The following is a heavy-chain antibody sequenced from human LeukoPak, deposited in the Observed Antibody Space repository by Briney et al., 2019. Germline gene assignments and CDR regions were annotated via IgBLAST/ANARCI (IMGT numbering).Heavy chain of an antibody. CDR3: ASSGGFDY. CDR1: GFTFSSYS. V-gene: IGHV3-48*01. Sequence: GGSLRLSCAASGFTFSSYSMNWVRQVPGKGLEWVSYVSSSSTIYYADSVKGRFTISRDNAKNSLYLQMNSLRAEDTAVYYCASSGGFDYWGQGTLVTVSS. D-gene: IGHD2-15*01. J-gene: IGHJ4*02. CDR2: VSSSSTI.